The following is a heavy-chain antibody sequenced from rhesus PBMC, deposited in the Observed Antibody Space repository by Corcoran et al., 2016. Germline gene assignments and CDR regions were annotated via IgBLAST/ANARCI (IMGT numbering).Heavy chain of an antibody. D-gene: IGHD5-24*01. J-gene: IGHJ4*01. Sequence: QVQLQESGPGLVKPSETLSLTCAVSGGSISDNYYWNWIRPPPGMGLERIGNIYGSSGSTSYNPSLKSRVTISKDTSKNQFSLKLSSVTAADTAVYFCAREGTVSYFDHWGQGVLVTVSS. CDR3: AREGTVSYFDH. V-gene: IGHV4S9*01. CDR1: GGSISDNYY. CDR2: IYGSSGST.